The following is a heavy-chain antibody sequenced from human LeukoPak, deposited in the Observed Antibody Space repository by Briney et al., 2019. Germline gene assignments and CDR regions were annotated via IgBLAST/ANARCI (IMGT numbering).Heavy chain of an antibody. Sequence: SETLSLTCTVSGGSISSGDYYWSWIRQPPGKGLEWIGYIYYSGSTYYNPSLKGRVTLSVDTSKNQFSLKLSSVTAADTAVYYCARDKIVAADPPLMDVWGKGTTVTVSS. D-gene: IGHD2-21*01. J-gene: IGHJ6*03. V-gene: IGHV4-30-4*08. CDR1: GGSISSGDYY. CDR3: ARDKIVAADPPLMDV. CDR2: IYYSGST.